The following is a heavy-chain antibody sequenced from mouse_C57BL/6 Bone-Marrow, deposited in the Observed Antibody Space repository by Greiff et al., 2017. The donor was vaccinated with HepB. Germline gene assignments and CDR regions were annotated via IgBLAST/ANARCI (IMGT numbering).Heavy chain of an antibody. CDR2: IHPNSGST. CDR1: GYTFTSYW. V-gene: IGHV1-64*01. CDR3: HYDGYSFDY. D-gene: IGHD2-3*01. Sequence: QVQLKQPGAELVKPGASVKLSCKASGYTFTSYWMHWVKQRPGQGLEWIGMIHPNSGSTNYNEKFKSKATLTVDKSSSTAYMQLSSLTSEDSAVYNCHYDGYSFDYWGQGTTLTVSS. J-gene: IGHJ2*01.